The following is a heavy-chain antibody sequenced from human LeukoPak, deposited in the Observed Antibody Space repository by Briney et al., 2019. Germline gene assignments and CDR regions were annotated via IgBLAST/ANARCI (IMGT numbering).Heavy chain of an antibody. CDR3: AKVGPDYDRSGYYDN. Sequence: PGGSLRLSCAASGFTFSSYVMTWVRQAPGRRLEWVSGISGSAGNTYYADSVKGRFTISRDNSKNTLDLQMNSLRAEDTAEYYCAKVGPDYDRSGYYDNWGQGTLVTVSS. D-gene: IGHD3-22*01. J-gene: IGHJ4*02. CDR2: ISGSAGNT. CDR1: GFTFSSYV. V-gene: IGHV3-23*01.